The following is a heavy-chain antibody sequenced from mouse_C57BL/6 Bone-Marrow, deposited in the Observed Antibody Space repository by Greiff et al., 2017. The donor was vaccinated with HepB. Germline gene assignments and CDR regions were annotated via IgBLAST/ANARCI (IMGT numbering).Heavy chain of an antibody. J-gene: IGHJ3*01. Sequence: QVQLQQSGAELARPGASVKLSCKASGYAFTSYGISWVKQRTGQGLEWIGEIYPRSGNTYYNEKFKGKATLTADKSSSTAYMELRSLTSEDSAVYFCARIYYYGSSYWFAYWGQGTLVTVSA. CDR1: GYAFTSYG. CDR3: ARIYYYGSSYWFAY. V-gene: IGHV1-81*01. CDR2: IYPRSGNT. D-gene: IGHD1-1*01.